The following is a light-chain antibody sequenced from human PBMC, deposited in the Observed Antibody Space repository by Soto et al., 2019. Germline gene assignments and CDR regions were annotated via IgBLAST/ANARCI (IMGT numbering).Light chain of an antibody. CDR3: QQYNNWPYT. CDR2: GAS. V-gene: IGKV3-15*01. CDR1: QSVSSN. Sequence: EIVLTQSPATLSVSPGERATLSCRASQSVSSNLAWYQQKPGQAPRLLIYGASPRATGVPARFSGSGSETEFTLTISSLQSGDFAVYYCQQYNNWPYTFGQGTKLEIK. J-gene: IGKJ2*01.